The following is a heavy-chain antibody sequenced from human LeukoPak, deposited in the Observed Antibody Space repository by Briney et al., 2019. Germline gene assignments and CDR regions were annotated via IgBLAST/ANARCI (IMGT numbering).Heavy chain of an antibody. J-gene: IGHJ5*02. CDR1: GGSISSSSYY. D-gene: IGHD4-23*01. Sequence: SETLSLTCTVSGGSISSSSYYWGWIRQPPGKGLEWIGSIYYSGSTYYNPSLKSRVTISVDMSKKQFSLKVSSVTAADTAVYYCARDSTVESEFDPWGQGTLVTVSS. CDR3: ARDSTVESEFDP. CDR2: IYYSGST. V-gene: IGHV4-39*07.